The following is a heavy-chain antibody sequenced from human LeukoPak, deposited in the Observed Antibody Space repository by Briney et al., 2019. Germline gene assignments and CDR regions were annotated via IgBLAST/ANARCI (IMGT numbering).Heavy chain of an antibody. CDR2: FDPEDGET. CDR1: GGTFSKYT. Sequence: GASVNVSCRASGGTFSKYTISWVRQRPGQGLEWMGGFDPEDGETIYAQKFQGRVTMTEDTSTDTAYMELSSLRSEDTAVYYCATDLKGAVAGTMGYDYWGQGTLVTVSS. V-gene: IGHV1-24*01. CDR3: ATDLKGAVAGTMGYDY. D-gene: IGHD6-19*01. J-gene: IGHJ4*02.